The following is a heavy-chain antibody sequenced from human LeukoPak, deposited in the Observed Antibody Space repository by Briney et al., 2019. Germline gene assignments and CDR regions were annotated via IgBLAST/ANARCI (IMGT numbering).Heavy chain of an antibody. Sequence: GGSLRLSCAASGFTFNSYEMNWVRQAPGKGLEWVSYISSSGSTIYYADSVKGRFTISRDNAKNSLYLQMNSLRAEDTAVYYCARDSYGSGIRAFDIWGQGTMVTVSS. V-gene: IGHV3-48*03. CDR1: GFTFNSYE. D-gene: IGHD3-10*01. CDR3: ARDSYGSGIRAFDI. CDR2: ISSSGSTI. J-gene: IGHJ3*02.